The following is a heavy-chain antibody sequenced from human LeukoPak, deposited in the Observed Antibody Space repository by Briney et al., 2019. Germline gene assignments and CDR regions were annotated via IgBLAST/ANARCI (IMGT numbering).Heavy chain of an antibody. CDR3: ARDLEGEGNCSGGSCSNWFDP. Sequence: ASVKVSCKASGYTFTSYYMHWVRQAPGQGLEWMGIINPSGGSTSYAQKFQGRVTMTRDTSTSTVYMELSSLRSEDTAVYYCARDLEGEGNCSGGSCSNWFDPWGQGTLVTVSS. J-gene: IGHJ5*02. CDR2: INPSGGST. CDR1: GYTFTSYY. D-gene: IGHD2-15*01. V-gene: IGHV1-46*01.